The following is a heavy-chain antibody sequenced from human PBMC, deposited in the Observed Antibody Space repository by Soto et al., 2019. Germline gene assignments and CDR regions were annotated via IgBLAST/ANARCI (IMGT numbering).Heavy chain of an antibody. CDR1: GFTFSSHA. CDR3: AKDAQTWWFDP. Sequence: GGSLRLSCAVSGFTFSSHAMSWVRQAPGKGLECVSSITGSGDSTYYADSVKGRFTISRDKSKNTLYLQMNSLRAEDTAVYYCAKDAQTWWFDPWGQGTLVTVSS. V-gene: IGHV3-23*01. J-gene: IGHJ5*02. CDR2: ITGSGDST.